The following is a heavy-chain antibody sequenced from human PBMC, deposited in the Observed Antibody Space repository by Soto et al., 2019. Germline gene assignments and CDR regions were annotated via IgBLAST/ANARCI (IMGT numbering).Heavy chain of an antibody. CDR2: IHYTGSI. J-gene: IGHJ6*02. V-gene: IGHV4-30-4*01. Sequence: QVQLQESGPGLVRPSQTLPLTCTVSGRSINSEHYHWTWIRQAPGKGLEWIGYIHYTGSIRYNPSLQSRVTMSVDTSKNLFSLNLSSVTAADTAVYFCVREDDGGDRDYYGLDVWGQGTTVTVSS. D-gene: IGHD2-21*02. CDR1: GRSINSEHYH. CDR3: VREDDGGDRDYYGLDV.